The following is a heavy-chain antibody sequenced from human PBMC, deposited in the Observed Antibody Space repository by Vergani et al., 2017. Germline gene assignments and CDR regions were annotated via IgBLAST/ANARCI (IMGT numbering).Heavy chain of an antibody. V-gene: IGHV3-73*02. CDR1: GFTFSCSA. Sequence: EVQLVESGGGLVQPGGSLKLSCAASGFTFSCSAMHWVRQASGKGLEWVGRIRSKANSYATAYAASVKGRFTISRDDSKNTAYLQMNSLKTEDTAVYYCTSLNFYSSGSTGDLYYGMDVWGQGTTVTVSS. J-gene: IGHJ6*02. CDR3: TSLNFYSSGSTGDLYYGMDV. CDR2: IRSKANSYAT. D-gene: IGHD6-19*01.